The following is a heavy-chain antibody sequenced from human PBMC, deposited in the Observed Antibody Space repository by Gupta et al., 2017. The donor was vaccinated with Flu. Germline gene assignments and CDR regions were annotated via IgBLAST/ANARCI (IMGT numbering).Heavy chain of an antibody. CDR2: MSGSGGST. V-gene: IGHV3-23*01. D-gene: IGHD6-13*01. Sequence: WVRQAPGKGLACVSAMSGSGGSTYYADSVKGRFTISRDNSKNTLYLQMNSLRADDTAVYYWAKDSETGYSSTWYRGDAFDIWGQGTMVTVSS. J-gene: IGHJ3*02. CDR3: AKDSETGYSSTWYRGDAFDI.